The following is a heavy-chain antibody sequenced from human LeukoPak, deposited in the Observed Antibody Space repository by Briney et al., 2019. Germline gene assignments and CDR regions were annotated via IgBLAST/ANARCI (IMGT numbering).Heavy chain of an antibody. V-gene: IGHV5-51*01. CDR2: IYPGDSDT. CDR1: GYSFTSYW. CDR3: ARHENKVDGSGSSLRSDYYYMDV. J-gene: IGHJ6*03. D-gene: IGHD3-10*01. Sequence: GESLKISCKGSGYSFTSYWIGWVRQMPGKGLEWMGIIYPGDSDTRYSPSFQGQVTISADKSISTAYLQWSSLKASDTAMYYCARHENKVDGSGSSLRSDYYYMDVWGKGTTVTVSS.